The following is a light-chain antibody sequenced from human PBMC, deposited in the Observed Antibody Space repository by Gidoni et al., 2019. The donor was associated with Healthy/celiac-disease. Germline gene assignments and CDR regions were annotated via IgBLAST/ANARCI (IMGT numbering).Light chain of an antibody. V-gene: IGKV2-28*01. CDR1: QSLLHSNGYNY. CDR2: LGS. Sequence: IVMTQPQLPLPVTPGEPASISCRSSQSLLHSNGYNYLDWYLQKPGQSPQVLIYLGSKRASGVPDSFSCSGSGTDFTLKISRVEVEDFGVYYCMQALQTPYTFGQGTKLEIK. J-gene: IGKJ2*01. CDR3: MQALQTPYT.